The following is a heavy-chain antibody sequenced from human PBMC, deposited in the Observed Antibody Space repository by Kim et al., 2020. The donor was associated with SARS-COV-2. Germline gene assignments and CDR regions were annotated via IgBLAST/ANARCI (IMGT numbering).Heavy chain of an antibody. CDR3: TTTAEWLLYFDY. V-gene: IGHV3-15*01. D-gene: IGHD3-3*01. Sequence: GGSLRLSCAASGFSFTNAWMTWVRQAPGKGLEWVGRIKSKTEVGTPDYAAPVRGRFTISRDDSKNMLYLQMNSLKTEDTGIYYCTTTAEWLLYFDYWGQGTLVTVSS. CDR2: IKSKTEVGTP. J-gene: IGHJ4*02. CDR1: GFSFTNAW.